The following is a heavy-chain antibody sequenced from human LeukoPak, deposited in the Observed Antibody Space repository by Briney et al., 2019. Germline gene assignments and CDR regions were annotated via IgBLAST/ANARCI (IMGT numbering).Heavy chain of an antibody. D-gene: IGHD1-26*01. CDR1: GFTFSSYA. CDR2: ISGSGGST. Sequence: GGSLRLSCAASGFTFSSYAMSWVRQAPGKGLEWVSAISGSGGSTYYADSVKGRFTISRDNSKNTLYLQMNSLRAEDTAVYYCAKEGPATGDYYYYGMDVWGQGTTVTVSS. CDR3: AKEGPATGDYYYYGMDV. V-gene: IGHV3-23*01. J-gene: IGHJ6*02.